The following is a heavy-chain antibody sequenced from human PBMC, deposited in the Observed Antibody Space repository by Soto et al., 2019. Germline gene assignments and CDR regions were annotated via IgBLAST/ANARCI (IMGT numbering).Heavy chain of an antibody. CDR1: GFTVSSNY. Sequence: EVQLVESGGGLVQPGGSLRLSCAASGFTVSSNYMSWVRQAPWKGLEWVSVIYSGGSTYYADSVKGRFTISRHNSKNTLYLQMNSLRAEDTAVYYCARGRDCGGDCPNWFDPWGQGTLVTVSS. V-gene: IGHV3-53*04. J-gene: IGHJ5*02. CDR3: ARGRDCGGDCPNWFDP. CDR2: IYSGGST. D-gene: IGHD2-21*02.